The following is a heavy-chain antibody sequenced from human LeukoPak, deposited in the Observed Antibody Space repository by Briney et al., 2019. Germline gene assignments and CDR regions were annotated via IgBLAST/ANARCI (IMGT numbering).Heavy chain of an antibody. CDR2: LDPEHGGR. Sequence: ASVKVSCKVSGKSLTRVSIHWVRQSPGKGLEWMGGLDPEHGGRLYAQTFQGRVTMTEDASTDTAYMELNRLRSEDTAVYYCATATIIWGSYRSWLDTWGHGTLVTVSS. CDR3: ATATIIWGSYRSWLDT. CDR1: GKSLTRVS. J-gene: IGHJ5*01. V-gene: IGHV1-24*01. D-gene: IGHD3-16*02.